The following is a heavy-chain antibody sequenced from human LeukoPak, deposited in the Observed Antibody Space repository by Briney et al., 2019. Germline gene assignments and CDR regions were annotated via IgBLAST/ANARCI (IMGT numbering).Heavy chain of an antibody. CDR3: AKDQGGSYRGYFDY. D-gene: IGHD1-26*01. J-gene: IGHJ4*02. CDR1: GFTFSSYG. V-gene: IGHV3-30*02. CDR2: IRYDGSNK. Sequence: GRSLRLSCAASGFTFSSYGMHWVRQAPGKGLEWVAFIRYDGSNKYYADSVKGRFTISRDNSKNTLYLQMNSLRAEDTAVYYCAKDQGGSYRGYFDYWGQGTLVTVSS.